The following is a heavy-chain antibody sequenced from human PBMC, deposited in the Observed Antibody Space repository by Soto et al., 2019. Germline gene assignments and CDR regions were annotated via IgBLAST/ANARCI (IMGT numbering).Heavy chain of an antibody. J-gene: IGHJ4*02. CDR2: ISGSGGST. D-gene: IGHD3-22*01. CDR1: GFTFSSYA. CDR3: AKGWDYYDSSGYFYY. V-gene: IGHV3-23*01. Sequence: PGGSLRVSCAASGFTFSSYAMSWVRQAPGKGLEWVSAISGSGGSTYYADSVKGRFTISRDNSKNTLYLQMNSLRAEDTAVYYCAKGWDYYDSSGYFYYWGQGTLVTVSS.